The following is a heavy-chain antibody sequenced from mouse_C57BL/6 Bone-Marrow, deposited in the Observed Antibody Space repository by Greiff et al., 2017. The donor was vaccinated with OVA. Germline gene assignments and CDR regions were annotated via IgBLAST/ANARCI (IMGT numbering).Heavy chain of an antibody. D-gene: IGHD1-1*01. CDR1: GYTFTSYW. CDR3: ARAYGVVAPYFDY. Sequence: QVQLKQPGAELVKPGASVKLSCKASGYTFTSYWMHWVKQRPGQGLEWIGMIHPNSGSTNYNEKFKSKATLTVDKSSSTAYMQLSSLTSEDSAVYYCARAYGVVAPYFDYWGQGTTLTVSS. CDR2: IHPNSGST. V-gene: IGHV1-64*01. J-gene: IGHJ2*01.